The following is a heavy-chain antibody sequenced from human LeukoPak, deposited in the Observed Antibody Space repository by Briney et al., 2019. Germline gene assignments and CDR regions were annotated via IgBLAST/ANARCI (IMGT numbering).Heavy chain of an antibody. D-gene: IGHD3-10*01. J-gene: IGHJ6*04. CDR2: INHSGST. CDR3: ARVEAMVRGVDV. CDR1: GGSFSGYY. V-gene: IGHV4-34*01. Sequence: LETLSLTCAVYGGSFSGYYWSWIRQPPGKGLEWIGEINHSGSTNYNPSLKSRVTISVDTSKNQFSLKLSSVTAADTAVYYCARVEAMVRGVDVWGKGTTVTVSS.